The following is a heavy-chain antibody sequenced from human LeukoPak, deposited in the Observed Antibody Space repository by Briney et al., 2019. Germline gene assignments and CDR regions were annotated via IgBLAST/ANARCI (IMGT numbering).Heavy chain of an antibody. D-gene: IGHD2-2*01. CDR1: GGSISSYY. Sequence: SETLSLTCTVSGGSISSYYWSWIRQPAGKGLEWIGRIYTSGSTNYNPSLKSRVTMSVDTSKNQFSLKLSSVTAADTAVYYCARPVDCSSTSCYVDAFDIWGQGTMVTVSS. J-gene: IGHJ3*02. CDR3: ARPVDCSSTSCYVDAFDI. CDR2: IYTSGST. V-gene: IGHV4-4*07.